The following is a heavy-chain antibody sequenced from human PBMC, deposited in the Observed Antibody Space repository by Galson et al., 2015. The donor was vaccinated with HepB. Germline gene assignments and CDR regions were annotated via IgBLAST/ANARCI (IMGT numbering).Heavy chain of an antibody. Sequence: PALVKPTQTLTLTCAFSGFSLSTSGVGVGWIRQPPGKALEWLALIYWDDDKRYRPSLKSRITITKDTSKNQVVLTMTNMDHVDTATNYCAPKIADSTGWRSDAFDIWGQGTMVTVSS. D-gene: IGHD6-19*01. J-gene: IGHJ3*02. CDR2: IYWDDDK. V-gene: IGHV2-5*02. CDR1: GFSLSTSGVG. CDR3: APKIADSTGWRSDAFDI.